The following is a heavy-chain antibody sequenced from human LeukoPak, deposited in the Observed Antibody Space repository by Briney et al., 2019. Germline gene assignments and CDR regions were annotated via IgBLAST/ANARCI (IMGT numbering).Heavy chain of an antibody. CDR2: IHHSGST. CDR1: GGSISSSSYF. J-gene: IGHJ4*02. D-gene: IGHD6-13*01. V-gene: IGHV4-39*07. CDR3: ARTKGGIAAADAYFDY. Sequence: SGTLSLTCTVSGGSISSSSYFWGWMRQPPGKGLEWIESIHHSGSTYYNPSLKSRVTMSIDTSKNQFSLKLSSVTAADTAVYYCARTKGGIAAADAYFDYWGQGTLVTVSS.